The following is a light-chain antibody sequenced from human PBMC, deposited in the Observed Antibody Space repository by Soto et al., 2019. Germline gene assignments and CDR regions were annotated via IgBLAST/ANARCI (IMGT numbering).Light chain of an antibody. CDR2: GAS. V-gene: IGKV3-20*01. CDR3: QQYGSSPWT. Sequence: SAATLSVTPRERATLSCRASQSVSSSYLAWYQQKPGQAPRLLISGASSRATGIPDRFSGSGSGTDFTLTISRLEPEDFAVYYCQQYGSSPWTFGQGTKVDIK. CDR1: QSVSSSY. J-gene: IGKJ1*01.